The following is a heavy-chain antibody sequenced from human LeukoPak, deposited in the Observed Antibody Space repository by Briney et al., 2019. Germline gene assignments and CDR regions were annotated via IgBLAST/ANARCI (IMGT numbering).Heavy chain of an antibody. CDR3: ARVVGTDEGADY. D-gene: IGHD1-7*01. J-gene: IGHJ4*02. CDR1: GFTFRHYW. Sequence: PGGSLRLSCAASGFTFRHYWMNWVRQASGKGLEWVANIKLDGSEKRYADSVKGRFTISRDNAENSLYLQMNSLRAEDTAVYYCARVVGTDEGADYWGQGTLVTVSS. CDR2: IKLDGSEK. V-gene: IGHV3-7*04.